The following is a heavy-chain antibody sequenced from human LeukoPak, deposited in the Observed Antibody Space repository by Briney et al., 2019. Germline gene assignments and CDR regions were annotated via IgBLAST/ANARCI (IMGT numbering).Heavy chain of an antibody. CDR3: ARDHIVATTDDAFDI. CDR1: GYTFTSYG. CDR2: ISAYNGNT. D-gene: IGHD5-12*01. J-gene: IGHJ3*02. V-gene: IGHV1-18*01. Sequence: ASVKVSCKASGYTFTSYGISWVRQAPGQGLEWMGWISAYNGNTNYAQKLQGRVTMTTDTSTSTAYMDLRSLRSDDTAVYYCARDHIVATTDDAFDIWGQGTMVTVSS.